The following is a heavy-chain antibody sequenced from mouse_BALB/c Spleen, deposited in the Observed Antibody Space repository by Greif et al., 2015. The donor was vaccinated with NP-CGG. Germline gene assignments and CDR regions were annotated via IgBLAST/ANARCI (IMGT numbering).Heavy chain of an antibody. CDR1: GYTFTSYW. Sequence: LQQSGSELVRPGASVKLSCKASGYTFTSYWMHWVKQRPGQGLEWIGNIYPGSGSTNYDEKFKSKATLTVDTSSSTAYMQLSSLTSEDSAVYYCTRSSDYDPFAYWGQGTLVTVSA. CDR2: IYPGSGST. CDR3: TRSSDYDPFAY. J-gene: IGHJ3*01. D-gene: IGHD2-4*01. V-gene: IGHV1S22*01.